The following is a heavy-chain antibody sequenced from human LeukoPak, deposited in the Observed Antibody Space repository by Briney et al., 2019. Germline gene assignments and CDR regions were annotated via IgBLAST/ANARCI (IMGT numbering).Heavy chain of an antibody. V-gene: IGHV5-51*01. D-gene: IGHD3-22*01. Sequence: GGSRKFSGKGPGSHFTRYWIGGVRPVPGKGLEGMGIIYPGDSDNRYSPAFQAQVTISADKSISTACLQWSSLKASDTAMYSCARRASSGYRQGYFQHWGQGALVTVSS. J-gene: IGHJ1*01. CDR1: GSHFTRYW. CDR2: IYPGDSDN. CDR3: ARRASSGYRQGYFQH.